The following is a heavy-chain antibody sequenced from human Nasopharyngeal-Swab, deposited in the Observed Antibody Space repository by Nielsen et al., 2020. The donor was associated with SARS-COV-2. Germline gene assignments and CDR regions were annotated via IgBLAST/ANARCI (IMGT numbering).Heavy chain of an antibody. V-gene: IGHV4-39*01. CDR3: AKHHDGRWFGELSYYYYGLDV. Sequence: WIRQPPGKGLEWIASIYYRGSTYYNPSLESRLTISVDTSKNHFSLKLTSVTAADTAVYYCAKHHDGRWFGELSYYYYGLDVWGQGTTVTVSS. D-gene: IGHD3-10*01. CDR2: IYYRGST. J-gene: IGHJ6*02.